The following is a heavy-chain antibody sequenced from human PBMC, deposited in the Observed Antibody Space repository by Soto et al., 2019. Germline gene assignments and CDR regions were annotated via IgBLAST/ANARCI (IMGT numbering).Heavy chain of an antibody. CDR2: ISSNGGST. Sequence: PGGSLRLSCSASGFTFSSYAMHWVRQAPGKGLEYVSAISSNGGSTYYADSVKGRFTISRDNSKNTLYLQMSSLRAEDTAVYYCVKGGLTGTRPDTYYYYGMDVWGQGTTVTVSS. V-gene: IGHV3-64D*08. CDR3: VKGGLTGTRPDTYYYYGMDV. D-gene: IGHD1-20*01. J-gene: IGHJ6*02. CDR1: GFTFSSYA.